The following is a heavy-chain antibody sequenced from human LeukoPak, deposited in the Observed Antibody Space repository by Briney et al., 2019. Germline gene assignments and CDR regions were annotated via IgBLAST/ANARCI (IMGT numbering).Heavy chain of an antibody. J-gene: IGHJ5*02. CDR3: ARHYGP. CDR1: GFIFIHFW. CDR2: IYYSGST. D-gene: IGHD3-10*01. Sequence: PGGSLTLSCPASGFIFIHFWMSWVRQAPGKGLEWIGYIYYSGSTYYNPSLKSRVTISVDTSKNQFSLKLNSVTAADTAVYYCARHYGPWGQGTLVTVSS. V-gene: IGHV4-59*08.